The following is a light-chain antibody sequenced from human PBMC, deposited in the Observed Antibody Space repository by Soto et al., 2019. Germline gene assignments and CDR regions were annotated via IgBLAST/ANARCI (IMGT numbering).Light chain of an antibody. CDR2: GAS. CDR1: QSVTSNY. V-gene: IGKV3-20*01. J-gene: IGKJ1*01. CDR3: HQYGSSPGT. Sequence: EIVLTQSPGTLSLSPGERATLSCRASQSVTSNYLAWYQQKPGQAPRLLIFGASIRDTGIPGSFSGSGSGTDFTLTISRLEPEDFAVYYCHQYGSSPGTFGQGTKVDIK.